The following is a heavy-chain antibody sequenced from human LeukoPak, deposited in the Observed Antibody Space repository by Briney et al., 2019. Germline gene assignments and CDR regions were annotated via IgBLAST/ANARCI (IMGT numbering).Heavy chain of an antibody. D-gene: IGHD3-10*01. J-gene: IGHJ4*02. CDR2: ISRSSSYT. CDR1: GFTFSSYS. Sequence: GGSLRLSCAASGFTFSSYSMNWVRQAPGKGLEWVSSISRSSSYTYYPDSVKGRFTISRDNAKNSLYLQMNSLRVEDTAVYYCARGRSSSGRMNEFWGQGTLVTVSS. V-gene: IGHV3-21*01. CDR3: ARGRSSSGRMNEF.